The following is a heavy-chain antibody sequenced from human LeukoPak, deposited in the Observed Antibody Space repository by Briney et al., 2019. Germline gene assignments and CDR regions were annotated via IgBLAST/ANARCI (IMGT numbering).Heavy chain of an antibody. CDR2: INTNTGNP. J-gene: IGHJ5*02. D-gene: IGHD1-20*01. CDR3: ARGYNWNPNWFDP. CDR1: GYTFTSYS. Sequence: GASVKVSCKASGYTFTSYSMIWVRQDPGQGLEWMGWINTNTGNPTYAQGFTGRFVFSLDTSVSTAYLQISSLKAEDTAVYYCARGYNWNPNWFDPWGQGTLVTVSS. V-gene: IGHV7-4-1*02.